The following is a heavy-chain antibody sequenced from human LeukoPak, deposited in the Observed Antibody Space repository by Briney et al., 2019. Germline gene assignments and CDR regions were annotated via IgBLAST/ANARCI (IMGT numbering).Heavy chain of an antibody. CDR3: VREQRALMVSC. CDR1: GFTFSSYW. V-gene: IGHV3-7*01. J-gene: IGHJ4*02. D-gene: IGHD3-10*01. CDR2: INQDGTGK. Sequence: GGSLRLSCTASGFTFSSYWMTWVRQTPGKGLELVASINQDGTGKYCVDSVKGRFTISRDNAKDSLYLQMNSLRAEDTAVYYCVREQRALMVSCWGQGTLVTVSS.